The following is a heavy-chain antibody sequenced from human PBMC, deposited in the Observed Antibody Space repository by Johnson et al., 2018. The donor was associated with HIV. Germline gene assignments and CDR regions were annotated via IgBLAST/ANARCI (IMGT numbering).Heavy chain of an antibody. V-gene: IGHV3-30*04. Sequence: QVQLVESGGGVVQPGRSLRLSCAASGVPFSSHAMHWVRQAPGKGLDWVTVISYDGSNKYYADSVKGRFTISRDNSKNTLYLQMNSLRAEDAAVYYCAKPPSMGADAFDIWGQGTMVTVSS. CDR3: AKPPSMGADAFDI. CDR2: ISYDGSNK. J-gene: IGHJ3*02. D-gene: IGHD3-16*01. CDR1: GVPFSSHA.